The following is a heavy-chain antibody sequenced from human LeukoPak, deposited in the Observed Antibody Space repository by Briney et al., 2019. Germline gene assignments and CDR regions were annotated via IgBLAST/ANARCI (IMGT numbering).Heavy chain of an antibody. D-gene: IGHD4-23*01. J-gene: IGHJ4*02. CDR1: GGSLSGYF. CDR3: ARYGKTTVAAWGFDY. CDR2: VNYTGST. Sequence: SETLSLTCTVSGGSLSGYFWSWIRQPPGKGLEWIGFVNYTGSTSYNSSLKSRVTISADTSKNQFSLKLTSVTAADTAVYYCARYGKTTVAAWGFDYWGQGTLVTVSS. V-gene: IGHV4-59*01.